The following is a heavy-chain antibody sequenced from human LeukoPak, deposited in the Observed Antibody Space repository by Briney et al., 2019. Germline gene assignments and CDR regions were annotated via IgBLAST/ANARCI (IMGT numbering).Heavy chain of an antibody. J-gene: IGHJ4*02. CDR3: AKDRRGVTVAGTFDY. CDR1: GFTFSRYT. V-gene: IGHV3-21*04. Sequence: PGGSLRLSCAVSGFTFSRYTMNWVRQVPGKGLEWVSCISGGSGSSSYIYYADSVKGRFTISRDNSKNTLYLQMNSLRAEDTAVYYCAKDRRGVTVAGTFDYWGQGTLVTVSS. D-gene: IGHD6-19*01. CDR2: ISGGSGSSSYI.